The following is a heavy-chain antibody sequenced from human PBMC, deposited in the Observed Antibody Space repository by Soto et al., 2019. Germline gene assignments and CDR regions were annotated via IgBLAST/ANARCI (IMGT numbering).Heavy chain of an antibody. J-gene: IGHJ4*02. V-gene: IGHV4-59*08. Sequence: SETLSLTCTVSGGSISNYYWSWIRQPPGKGLEWIGYIYYSGSTNYNPSLKSRVTISVDTSKNQFSLKLSSVTAADTAVYYCATIPEKYSSSYWGQGTLVTVSS. CDR2: IYYSGST. D-gene: IGHD6-6*01. CDR1: GGSISNYY. CDR3: ATIPEKYSSSY.